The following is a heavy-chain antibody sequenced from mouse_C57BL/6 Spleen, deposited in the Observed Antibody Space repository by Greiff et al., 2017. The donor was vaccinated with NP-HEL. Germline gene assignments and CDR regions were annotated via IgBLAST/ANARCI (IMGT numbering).Heavy chain of an antibody. D-gene: IGHD1-1*01. CDR2: IWTGGGT. CDR3: ARNAVYYYGSSYWYFDV. J-gene: IGHJ1*03. V-gene: IGHV2-9-1*01. CDR1: GFSLTSYA. Sequence: QVQLKESGPGLVAPSQSLSITCTVSGFSLTSYAISWVRQPPGKGLEWLGVIWTGGGTNYNSALKSRLSISKDNSKSQVFLKMNSLQTDDTARYYCARNAVYYYGSSYWYFDVWGTGTTVTVSS.